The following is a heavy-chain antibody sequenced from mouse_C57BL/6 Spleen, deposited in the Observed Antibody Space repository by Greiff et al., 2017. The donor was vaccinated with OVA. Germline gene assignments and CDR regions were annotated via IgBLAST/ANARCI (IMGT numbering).Heavy chain of an antibody. V-gene: IGHV1-53*01. CDR3: ARDQGWDRKTGYFDV. D-gene: IGHD3-3*01. J-gene: IGHJ1*03. CDR2: INPSNGGT. CDR1: GYTFTSYW. Sequence: QVQLQQPGTELVKPGASVKLSCKASGYTFTSYWMHWVKQRPGQGLEWIGNINPSNGGTNYNEKFKSKATLTVDKSSSTDYMQLSSLTSEDSAVYYCARDQGWDRKTGYFDVWGTGTTVTVSS.